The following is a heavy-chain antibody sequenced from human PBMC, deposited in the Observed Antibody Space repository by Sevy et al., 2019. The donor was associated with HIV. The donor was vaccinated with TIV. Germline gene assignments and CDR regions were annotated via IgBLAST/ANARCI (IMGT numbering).Heavy chain of an antibody. V-gene: IGHV4-34*01. CDR2: INHSGTL. D-gene: IGHD3-10*02. Sequence: SETLSLTCAVYGESFSGYFWNWIRHSPGKGLEWIGEINHSGTLKYNPSLKSRVTISVDASKNQLSRHLRSVTATDTAVYYCARGRQAYVVVVPSTVPFDYWGPGTLVTVSS. J-gene: IGHJ4*02. CDR1: GESFSGYF. CDR3: ARGRQAYVVVVPSTVPFDY.